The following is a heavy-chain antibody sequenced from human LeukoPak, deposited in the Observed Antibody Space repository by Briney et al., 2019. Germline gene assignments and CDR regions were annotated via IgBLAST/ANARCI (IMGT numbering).Heavy chain of an antibody. CDR2: IYYSGST. Sequence: SETLSLTCTVSGGSISSYYWSWIRQPPGKGLEWIGYIYYSGSTNYNPSLKSRVTISVDTSKNQFSLKLSSVTAADTAVYYCAASGYYPNWFDPWGQGTLVAVSS. V-gene: IGHV4-59*01. J-gene: IGHJ5*02. CDR1: GGSISSYY. D-gene: IGHD3-22*01. CDR3: AASGYYPNWFDP.